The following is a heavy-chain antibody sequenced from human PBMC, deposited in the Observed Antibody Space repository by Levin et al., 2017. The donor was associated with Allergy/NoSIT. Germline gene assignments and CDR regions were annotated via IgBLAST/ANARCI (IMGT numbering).Heavy chain of an antibody. CDR3: ARGGPRRLRRDYFDY. CDR2: IIPIFGTA. CDR1: GGTFSSYA. V-gene: IGHV1-69*13. J-gene: IGHJ4*02. D-gene: IGHD5-12*01. Sequence: EASVKVSCKASGGTFSSYAISWVRQAPGQGLEWMGGIIPIFGTANYAQKFQGRVTITADESTSTAYMELSSLRSEDTAVYYCARGGPRRLRRDYFDYWGQGTLVTVSS.